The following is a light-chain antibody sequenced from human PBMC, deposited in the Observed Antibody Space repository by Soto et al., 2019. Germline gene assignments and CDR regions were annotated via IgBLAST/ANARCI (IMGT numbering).Light chain of an antibody. CDR3: LKDYNYPRT. CDR2: AAS. V-gene: IGKV1-27*01. J-gene: IGKJ1*01. CDR1: QGISNY. Sequence: DIQLTQSPSSLSASVGDSVTRTCQASQGISNYLAWYQQKPGKVPKLLIYAASTLQSGVPSRFSGSGSGTDFTLTISSLQPEEVATYYCLKDYNYPRTVGQGTKVDIK.